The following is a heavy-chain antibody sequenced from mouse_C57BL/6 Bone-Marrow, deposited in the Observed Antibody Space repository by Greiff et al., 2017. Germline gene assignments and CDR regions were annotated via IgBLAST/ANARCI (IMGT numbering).Heavy chain of an antibody. V-gene: IGHV5-6*02. Sequence: EVKLVESGGDLVKPGGSLKLSCAASGFTFSSYGMSWVRQTPDKRLEWVATISSGGSYTYYPDSVKGRFTISRDNAKNTLYLQMSSLKSEDTAMYDGARRGDGRDWYFDVWGTGTTVTVSS. CDR2: ISSGGSYT. J-gene: IGHJ1*03. CDR1: GFTFSSYG. CDR3: ARRGDGRDWYFDV.